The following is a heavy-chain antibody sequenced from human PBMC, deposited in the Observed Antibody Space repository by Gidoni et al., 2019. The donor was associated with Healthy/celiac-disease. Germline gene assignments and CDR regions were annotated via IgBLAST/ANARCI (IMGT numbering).Heavy chain of an antibody. D-gene: IGHD2-2*01. CDR2: IYTSGST. Sequence: QVQLQESGPGLVKPSQTLSLTCTVSGGSISSGSYHWSWIRQPAGKGLEWIGRIYTSGSTNYNPSLKSRVTISVDTSKNQFSLKLSSVTAADTAVYYCARASGYCSSTSCSAYYYYGMDVWGQGTTVTVSS. CDR3: ARASGYCSSTSCSAYYYYGMDV. V-gene: IGHV4-61*02. J-gene: IGHJ6*02. CDR1: GGSISSGSYH.